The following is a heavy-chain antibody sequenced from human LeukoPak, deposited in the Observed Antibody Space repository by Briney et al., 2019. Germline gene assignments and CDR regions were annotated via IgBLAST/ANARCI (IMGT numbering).Heavy chain of an antibody. CDR1: GGSISSYY. CDR3: AREGQWLVRGYYYMDV. V-gene: IGHV4-4*07. CDR2: IYTSGST. J-gene: IGHJ6*03. D-gene: IGHD6-19*01. Sequence: SETLSLTCTVSGGSISSYYWSWIRQPAGKGLEWIGRIYTSGSTNYNPSLKSRVTMSVDTSKNQFSLKLSSVTAADTGVYYRAREGQWLVRGYYYMDVWGKGTTVTVSS.